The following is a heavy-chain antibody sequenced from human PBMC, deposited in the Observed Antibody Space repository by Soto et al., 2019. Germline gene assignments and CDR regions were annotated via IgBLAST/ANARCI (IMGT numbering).Heavy chain of an antibody. Sequence: ASLSLSCAASGFTFSGSAMHWVRQASGKGLEWVGRIRSKANSYATAYAASVKGRFTISRDDSKNTAYLQMNSLKTEDTAVYYCTSTPVIAAAVDYYYGMDVWGQGTTVTVSS. J-gene: IGHJ6*02. CDR3: TSTPVIAAAVDYYYGMDV. CDR1: GFTFSGSA. V-gene: IGHV3-73*01. D-gene: IGHD6-13*01. CDR2: IRSKANSYAT.